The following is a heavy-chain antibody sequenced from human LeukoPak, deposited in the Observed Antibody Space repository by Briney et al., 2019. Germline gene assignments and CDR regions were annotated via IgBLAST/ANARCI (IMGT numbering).Heavy chain of an antibody. V-gene: IGHV5-51*01. CDR2: MYPGDSDT. J-gene: IGHJ4*02. CDR3: AASTYGSGSYVAFDS. D-gene: IGHD3-10*01. Sequence: GSLKISCKGSGYSFTNYWIGWVRQMPGKGLEWMGIMYPGDSDTRYSPSFQGQITTSADKSISTTYLQWSSLKASDAAIYYCAASTYGSGSYVAFDSWGQGTLVSVSS. CDR1: GYSFTNYW.